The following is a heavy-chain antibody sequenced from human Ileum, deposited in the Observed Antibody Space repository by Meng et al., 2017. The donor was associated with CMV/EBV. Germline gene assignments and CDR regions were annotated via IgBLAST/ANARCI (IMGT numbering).Heavy chain of an antibody. CDR2: FYSSDTY. J-gene: IGHJ4*02. V-gene: IGHV4-4*07. D-gene: IGHD1-26*01. CDR3: ARGPGASTREGFDY. Sequence: VHRRETGPGRGKRRETPSLACTVSGGPVNNYYWRWLPQSAGKGLEWIGRFYSSDTYNYHPSLDSRVTMSLDTSKNQFSLNLRSVTAADTATYYCARGPGASTREGFDYWGLGTLVTVSS. CDR1: GGPVNNYY.